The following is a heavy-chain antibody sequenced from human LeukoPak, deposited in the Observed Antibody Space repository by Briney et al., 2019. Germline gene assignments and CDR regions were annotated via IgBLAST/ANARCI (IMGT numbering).Heavy chain of an antibody. Sequence: GASVKVSCKASGGTFSNYAISWVRQAPGQGLEWMGWISAYNGNTNYAQKLQGRVTMTTDTSTSTAYMELRSLRSDDTAVYYCARSLRYFDWGDNWFDPWGQGTLVTVSS. D-gene: IGHD3-9*01. CDR3: ARSLRYFDWGDNWFDP. J-gene: IGHJ5*02. CDR1: GGTFSNYA. CDR2: ISAYNGNT. V-gene: IGHV1-18*01.